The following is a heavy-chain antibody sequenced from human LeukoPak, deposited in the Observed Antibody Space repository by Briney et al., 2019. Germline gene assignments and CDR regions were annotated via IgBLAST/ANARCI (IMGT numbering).Heavy chain of an antibody. CDR3: VKGRISEDGLDF. J-gene: IGHJ4*02. Sequence: GGSLRLSCATSGFPFSDFSMTWVRQAPGKGLEWISTTNSGGTTTYYAESVKGRFTISRDNFKNALYLQMNSLRAEDTAVYYCVKGRISEDGLDFWGQGTLVTVSS. V-gene: IGHV3-23*01. D-gene: IGHD6-13*01. CDR1: GFPFSDFS. CDR2: TNSGGTTT.